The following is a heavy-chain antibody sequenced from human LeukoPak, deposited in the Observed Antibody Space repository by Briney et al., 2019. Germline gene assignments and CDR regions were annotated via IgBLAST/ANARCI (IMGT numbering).Heavy chain of an antibody. V-gene: IGHV3-48*01. CDR2: ISRSSSII. D-gene: IGHD3-22*01. Sequence: PGGSLRLPCAASGFTFSSYDMNWVRQAPGKGLEWVSYISRSSSIIYYADSVKGRFTISRDNAKNSLYLQMNSLRGEDTAVYNCARDRYDSSHYYHYWGQGTLVTVSA. CDR1: GFTFSSYD. J-gene: IGHJ4*02. CDR3: ARDRYDSSHYYHY.